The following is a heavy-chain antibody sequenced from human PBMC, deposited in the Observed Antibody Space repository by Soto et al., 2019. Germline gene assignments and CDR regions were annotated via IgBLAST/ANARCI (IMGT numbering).Heavy chain of an antibody. CDR2: ISSSGGTT. D-gene: IGHD4-4*01. Sequence: GGSLRLSCAASGFTFTSHAINWVRQAPGKGLEWVSAISSSGGTTYYADSVKGRFTISRDNSKNTLYLQMNSLRAEDTAVYFCAKVRSNLYYYYGVDVWGQGTTVTVSS. V-gene: IGHV3-23*01. J-gene: IGHJ6*02. CDR1: GFTFTSHA. CDR3: AKVRSNLYYYYGVDV.